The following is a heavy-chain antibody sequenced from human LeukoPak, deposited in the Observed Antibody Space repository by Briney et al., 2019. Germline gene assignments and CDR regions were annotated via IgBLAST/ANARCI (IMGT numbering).Heavy chain of an antibody. Sequence: PGGSLILSCAASGFTFSSYWMSWVRQAPGKGLEWVANIKQDGSEKYYVDSVKGRFTISRDNAKNSLYLQMNSLRAEDTAVYYCAREQWLVPHDYWGQGTLVTVSS. CDR3: AREQWLVPHDY. V-gene: IGHV3-7*01. D-gene: IGHD6-19*01. CDR1: GFTFSSYW. CDR2: IKQDGSEK. J-gene: IGHJ4*02.